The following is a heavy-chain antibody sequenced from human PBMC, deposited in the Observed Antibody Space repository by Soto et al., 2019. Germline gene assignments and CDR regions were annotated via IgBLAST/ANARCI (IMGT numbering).Heavy chain of an antibody. CDR3: ASSYGSGYRAFDY. D-gene: IGHD3-10*01. CDR1: GDTFTFYS. CDR2: INPILSMS. V-gene: IGHV1-69*02. Sequence: QVQLVHSGAEVKKPGSSVSVSCKASGDTFTFYSINWVRQAPGLGLEWMGRINPILSMSNYAQRFQGRVTMTADKSTSTAYMELSSLRSEDTAMYYCASSYGSGYRAFDYWGQGALVTVSS. J-gene: IGHJ4*02.